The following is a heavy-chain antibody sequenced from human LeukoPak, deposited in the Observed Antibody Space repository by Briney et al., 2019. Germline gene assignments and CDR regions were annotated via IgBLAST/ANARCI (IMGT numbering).Heavy chain of an antibody. Sequence: AAGKVSCKASGYTFSNSDIRWGRQAPGQGLEWMGSMNPKSGGTKYAQKFQGRASMIRDTSISTAYMDLASVISAAKVVYYCARAGGRSWFDLWGEGTLVTVSS. CDR2: MNPKSGGT. CDR3: ARAGGRSWFDL. J-gene: IGHJ5*02. CDR1: GYTFSNSD. V-gene: IGHV1-2*02. D-gene: IGHD1-26*01.